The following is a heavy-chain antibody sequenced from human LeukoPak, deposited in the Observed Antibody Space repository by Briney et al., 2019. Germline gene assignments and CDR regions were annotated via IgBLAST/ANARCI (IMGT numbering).Heavy chain of an antibody. V-gene: IGHV4-59*12. CDR3: AREGPAGGVATIRYFDY. J-gene: IGHJ4*02. Sequence: SETLSLTCTVSGGSISSYYWSWIRQPPGKGLEWIAYIYYSGGTNYNPSLKSRVTISVDTSKNQFSLKLSSVTAADTAVYYCAREGPAGGVATIRYFDYWGQGTLVTVSS. D-gene: IGHD5-12*01. CDR2: IYYSGGT. CDR1: GGSISSYY.